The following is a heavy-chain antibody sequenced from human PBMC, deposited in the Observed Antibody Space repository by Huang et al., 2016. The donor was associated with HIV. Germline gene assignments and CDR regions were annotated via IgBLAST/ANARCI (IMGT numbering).Heavy chain of an antibody. Sequence: QVQLVQSGAEVKKPGASVKVYCKASGYSFTTYALHWVRQAPGHRLEWMGVSNPGNGNTKYSPKFQGRVTITSDPAASTVYLWVSSLTFADTAVYYCAREFVIFGAPLWPAYWGQGTLISVSS. CDR3: AREFVIFGAPLWPAY. V-gene: IGHV1-3*01. CDR1: GYSFTTYA. CDR2: SNPGNGNT. D-gene: IGHD2-21*01. J-gene: IGHJ4*02.